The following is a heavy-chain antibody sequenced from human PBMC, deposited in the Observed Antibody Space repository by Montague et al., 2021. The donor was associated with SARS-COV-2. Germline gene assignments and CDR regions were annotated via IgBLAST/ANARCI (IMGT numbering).Heavy chain of an antibody. CDR1: SGSISNDFYY. V-gene: IGHV4-39*01. J-gene: IGHJ2*01. CDR3: ARQDIQLRFDL. Sequence: SETLSLTCTVSSGSISNDFYYWGWIRQPPGKGPEWFGGSRYGGTSYYNPSLKSRVTISIDTSKNQCSLKMTAVTAADTAVYFCARQDIQLRFDLWGRGTLVTVSS. CDR2: SRYGGTS. D-gene: IGHD1-1*01.